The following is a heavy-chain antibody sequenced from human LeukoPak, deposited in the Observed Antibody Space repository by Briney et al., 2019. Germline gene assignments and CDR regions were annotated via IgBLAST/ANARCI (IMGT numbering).Heavy chain of an antibody. J-gene: IGHJ5*02. Sequence: GGSLRLTCAASGFTFSSYGMHWVRQAPGKGLEWLAVIWYDGSNKYYADSVKGRFTISRDNSKNTLYLQMNSLRAEDTAVYYCVRDRNGSNRRVDPWGQGTLVTVSS. CDR2: IWYDGSNK. V-gene: IGHV3-33*01. D-gene: IGHD3-10*01. CDR1: GFTFSSYG. CDR3: VRDRNGSNRRVDP.